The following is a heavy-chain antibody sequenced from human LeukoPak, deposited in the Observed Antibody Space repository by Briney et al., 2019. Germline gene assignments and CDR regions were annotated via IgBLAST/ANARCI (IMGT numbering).Heavy chain of an antibody. CDR2: MNPNSGNT. Sequence: ASVKVSCKASGYTFTDYFMHWVRQATGQGLEWMGWMNPNSGNTGYAQKFQGRVTITRNTSISTAYMELSSLRSEDTAVYYCARVGVLLSFDPWGQGTLVTVSS. CDR3: ARVGVLLSFDP. D-gene: IGHD3-10*01. CDR1: GYTFTDYF. J-gene: IGHJ5*02. V-gene: IGHV1-8*03.